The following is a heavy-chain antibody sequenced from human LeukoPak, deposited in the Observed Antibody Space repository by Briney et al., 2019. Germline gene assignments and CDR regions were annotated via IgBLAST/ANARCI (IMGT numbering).Heavy chain of an antibody. CDR1: GFTFSSYA. CDR3: ARDPYPEGPFDY. Sequence: GGSLRLSCAASGFTFSSYAMHWVRQAPGKGLEWVAVISYDGSNKYYADSVKGRFTISRDNSKNTLYLQMNSLRAEDTAVYYCARDPYPEGPFDYWSQGTLVTVSS. D-gene: IGHD1-14*01. CDR2: ISYDGSNK. J-gene: IGHJ4*02. V-gene: IGHV3-30-3*01.